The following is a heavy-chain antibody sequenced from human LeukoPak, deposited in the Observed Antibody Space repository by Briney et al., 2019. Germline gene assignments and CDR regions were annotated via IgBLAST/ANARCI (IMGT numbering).Heavy chain of an antibody. CDR1: GFTSSDFH. V-gene: IGHV3-11*01. J-gene: IGHJ4*02. CDR2: ISGSGYAI. CDR3: ARLSGTYSRGGDH. D-gene: IGHD1-26*01. Sequence: PGGSLRLSCTASGFTSSDFHMSWIRQAPGRGLEWVSHISGSGYAIHHPGSVKGRFTISRDNAKNSLYLQMNSLRVEDSAVYYCARLSGTYSRGGDHWGQGTLVTVSS.